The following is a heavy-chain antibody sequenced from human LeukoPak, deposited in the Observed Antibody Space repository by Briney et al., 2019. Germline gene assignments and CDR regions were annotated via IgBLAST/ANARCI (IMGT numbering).Heavy chain of an antibody. J-gene: IGHJ4*02. Sequence: GGSLRLSCGASGFTFNNYGMNWVRQAPGKGLEWVSAISGSGDNTYYADSVKGRFTISRDNSKNTLYLQMNSLRAEDTAVYYCAKDHRQNRPTRDSDYYDSSGPFDYWGQGTLVTVSS. D-gene: IGHD3-22*01. CDR2: ISGSGDNT. CDR1: GFTFNNYG. V-gene: IGHV3-23*01. CDR3: AKDHRQNRPTRDSDYYDSSGPFDY.